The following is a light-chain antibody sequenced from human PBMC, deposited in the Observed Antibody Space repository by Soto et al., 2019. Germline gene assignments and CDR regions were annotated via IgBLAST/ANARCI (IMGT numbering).Light chain of an antibody. CDR3: QQYSSAPPEFT. CDR2: GAS. CDR1: QSVSSSY. Sequence: EIVLTQSPGTLSLSPGERATLSCRASQSVSSSYLAWYQQRPGQAPRLLIFGASYRATGVPDRFSGSGSGNDFPLTISRLEPEDFAVYYCQQYSSAPPEFTFGPGTKVDSK. J-gene: IGKJ3*01. V-gene: IGKV3-20*01.